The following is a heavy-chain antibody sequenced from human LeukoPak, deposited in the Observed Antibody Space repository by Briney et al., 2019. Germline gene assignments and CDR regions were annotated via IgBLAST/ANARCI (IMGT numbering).Heavy chain of an antibody. CDR2: ISGSGGST. CDR3: AKGDYGDYEYAFDI. V-gene: IGHV3-23*01. J-gene: IGHJ3*02. Sequence: GGSLRLSCGASGFTFSSYAMNWVRQAPGKGLEWVSAISGSGGSTYYADSVKGRFTISRDNSKNTLYLQMNSLRAEDTAVYYCAKGDYGDYEYAFDIWGQGTMVTVSS. CDR1: GFTFSSYA. D-gene: IGHD4-17*01.